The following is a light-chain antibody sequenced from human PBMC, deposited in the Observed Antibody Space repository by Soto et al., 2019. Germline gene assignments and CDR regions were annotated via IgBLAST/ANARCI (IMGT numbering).Light chain of an antibody. CDR2: DAS. V-gene: IGKV1-5*01. J-gene: IGKJ4*01. CDR1: QSISSW. Sequence: DIQMTQSPSTLSASVGDRVTITCRASQSISSWLAWYQQKPGKAPKLLIYDASSLESGVPSRFSGSGSGTEVTLTISSLQPDDCATSYCQQYNSYPLTFGGGTKVEIK. CDR3: QQYNSYPLT.